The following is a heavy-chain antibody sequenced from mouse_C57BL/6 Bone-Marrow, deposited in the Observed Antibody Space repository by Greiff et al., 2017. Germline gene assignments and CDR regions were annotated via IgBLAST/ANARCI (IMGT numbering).Heavy chain of an antibody. CDR3: ARDYFYY. J-gene: IGHJ2*01. Sequence: QVQLKQSGAELMRPGASVQLSCKASGYTFTSSGISWVKQRTGQGLEWIGEIFPGSGNTNYNEKFKGKATFTADTSSNTAYMHLSSLTTDDSAIYYWARDYFYYWGQGTTLTVSS. CDR1: GYTFTSSG. V-gene: IGHV1-9*01. D-gene: IGHD1-1*02. CDR2: IFPGSGNT.